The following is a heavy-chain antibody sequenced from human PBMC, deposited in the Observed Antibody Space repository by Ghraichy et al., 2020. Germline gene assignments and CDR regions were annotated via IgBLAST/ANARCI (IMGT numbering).Heavy chain of an antibody. CDR1: GFTFSSYG. J-gene: IGHJ6*02. V-gene: IGHV3-33*08. D-gene: IGHD3-3*02. CDR2: IWSDGSKK. CDR3: ARDLASSEIHSVYYGMDV. Sequence: GGSLRLSCAVSGFTFSSYGMHWVRQAPGKGLEWVAVIWSDGSKKHYADSVKGRFTISRDNSKKTLYLEMNSLTAEDTAVYYCARDLASSEIHSVYYGMDVWGQGTPVIVSS.